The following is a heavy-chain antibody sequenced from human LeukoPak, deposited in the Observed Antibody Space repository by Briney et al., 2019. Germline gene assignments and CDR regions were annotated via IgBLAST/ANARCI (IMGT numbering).Heavy chain of an antibody. V-gene: IGHV3-30*02. CDR3: ARDHGSGCLDY. CDR1: GFTFSSYG. J-gene: IGHJ4*02. CDR2: IRYDGRNK. D-gene: IGHD6-19*01. Sequence: GGSLRLSCAASGFTFSSYGMHWVRQAPGKGLEWVAFIRYDGRNKYYADSVKGRFTISRDNSKNTLYLQMNSLRAEDTAVYYCARDHGSGCLDYWGQGTLVTVSS.